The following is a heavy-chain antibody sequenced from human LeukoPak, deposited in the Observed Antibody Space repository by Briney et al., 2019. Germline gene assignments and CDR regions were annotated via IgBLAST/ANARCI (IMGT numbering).Heavy chain of an antibody. CDR2: IIPMFGSA. CDR1: GLTLSTYA. CDR3: ASSPRIVGRLDYYYYMDV. D-gene: IGHD6-6*01. Sequence: PVTVSCKASGLTLSTYAISWVRQAPGQGLEWMGGIIPMFGSAHYAQKFQDRVTITTDESTTIAYMELSSLRSEDTAVYYCASSPRIVGRLDYYYYMDVWGKGTTVTVSS. V-gene: IGHV1-69*05. J-gene: IGHJ6*03.